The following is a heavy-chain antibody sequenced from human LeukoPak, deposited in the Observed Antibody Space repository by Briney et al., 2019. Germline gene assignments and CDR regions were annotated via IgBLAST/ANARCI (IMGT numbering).Heavy chain of an antibody. CDR2: INTDGSSS. D-gene: IGHD6-13*01. CDR3: ASGGSPGIATAAQYF. V-gene: IGHV3-74*01. Sequence: PWGALRLSCAASGFTFRSYWMHWVRHAPGKGVMWGSRINTDGSSSSYADSVKGRFTISRDNAKNTLSLQMNSLRAEDTAVYYCASGGSPGIATAAQYFWGQGTLVTVSS. J-gene: IGHJ4*02. CDR1: GFTFRSYW.